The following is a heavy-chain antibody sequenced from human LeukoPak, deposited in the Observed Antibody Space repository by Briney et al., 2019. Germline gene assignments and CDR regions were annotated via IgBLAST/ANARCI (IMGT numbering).Heavy chain of an antibody. Sequence: GGSLRLSCAASGFTFHDYAMHWVRQAPGKGLEWVSGISWNGGTIDYADSVKGRFTIPRDNAKNSLYLQMNSLRPEDMALYYCAKGPTYSSPSLFDYWGQGILVAVSS. CDR3: AKGPTYSSPSLFDY. D-gene: IGHD6-6*01. J-gene: IGHJ4*02. V-gene: IGHV3-9*03. CDR1: GFTFHDYA. CDR2: ISWNGGTI.